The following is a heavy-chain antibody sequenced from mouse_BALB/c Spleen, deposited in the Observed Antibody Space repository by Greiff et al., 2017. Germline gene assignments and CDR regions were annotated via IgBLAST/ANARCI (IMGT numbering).Heavy chain of an antibody. CDR3: ARHGGQLSYAMDY. CDR2: INSNGGST. Sequence: EVMLVESGGGLVKLGGSLKLSCAASGFTFSSYYMSWVRQTPEKRLELVAAINSNGGSTYYPDTVKGRFTISRDNAKNTLYLQMSSLKSEDTALYYCARHGGQLSYAMDYWGQGTSVTVSS. CDR1: GFTFSSYY. J-gene: IGHJ4*01. V-gene: IGHV5-6-2*01. D-gene: IGHD4-1*02.